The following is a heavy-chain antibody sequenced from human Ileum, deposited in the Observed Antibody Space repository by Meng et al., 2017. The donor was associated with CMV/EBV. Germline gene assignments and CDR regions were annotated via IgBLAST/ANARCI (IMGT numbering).Heavy chain of an antibody. CDR2: ITGSGDII. CDR3: ARGNYGFDY. V-gene: IGHV3-11*01. D-gene: IGHD4-17*01. CDR1: GFPFGAYY. J-gene: IGHJ4*02. Sequence: RACAASGFPFGAYYMTWVRQAPGKGLEWVSYITGSGDIIYYADSVKGRFTISRDNAKSSLYLEINSLRAEDTAVYYCARGNYGFDYWGQGTLVTVSS.